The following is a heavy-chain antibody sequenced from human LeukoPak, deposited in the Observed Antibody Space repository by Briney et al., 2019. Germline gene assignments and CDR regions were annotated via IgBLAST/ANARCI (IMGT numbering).Heavy chain of an antibody. D-gene: IGHD4-17*01. CDR3: ARDRGEDYGDYVYI. CDR2: ISSSSSYI. CDR1: GFTFSSYS. V-gene: IGHV3-21*01. J-gene: IGHJ3*02. Sequence: GGSLRLSCATSGFTFSSYSMNWVRQAPGKGLEWVSSISSSSSYIYYADSVEGRFTISRDNAKNSLYLQMNSLRAEDTAVYYCARDRGEDYGDYVYIWGQGTMVTVSS.